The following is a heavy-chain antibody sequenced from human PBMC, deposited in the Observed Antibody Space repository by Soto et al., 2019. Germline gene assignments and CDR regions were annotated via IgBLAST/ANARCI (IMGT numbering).Heavy chain of an antibody. CDR1: GATFNTIT. CDR3: VREDDTTGSYSWFDP. J-gene: IGHJ5*02. V-gene: IGHV1-69*01. CDR2: FVPVFGSA. D-gene: IGHD3-22*01. Sequence: QVQLVQSGAEVKKPGSSVRVSCQASGATFNTITINWVRQAPGQGLEWMGGFVPVFGSATYAQQFRGRLTISADASTRTFYMHLRELMSEDTALYFCVREDDTTGSYSWFDPWGPGTLVTVSS.